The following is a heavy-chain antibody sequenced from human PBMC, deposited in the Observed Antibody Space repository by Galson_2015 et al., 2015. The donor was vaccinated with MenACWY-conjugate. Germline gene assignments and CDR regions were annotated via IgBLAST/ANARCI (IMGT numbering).Heavy chain of an antibody. V-gene: IGHV4-39*07. D-gene: IGHD5-24*01. CDR2: FYNGTT. CDR3: AREINGYPLNWFDL. Sequence: FYNGTTYYNPSLKSRVTISVNPSKKQISLTLTSVTAADTAVYFCAREINGYPLNWFDLWGHGTQVTVYS. J-gene: IGHJ5*02.